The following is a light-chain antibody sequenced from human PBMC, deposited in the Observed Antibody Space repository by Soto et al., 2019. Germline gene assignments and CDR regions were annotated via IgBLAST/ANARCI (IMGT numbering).Light chain of an antibody. V-gene: IGKV3-11*01. CDR3: HQRQSWPRT. CDR1: QYINTR. J-gene: IGKJ1*01. Sequence: IVGTQSPATLSSFPDDIATLSYRASQYINTRLAWYQHRPGQAPRLLIYQTSIRAAGIPARFSASGSGTDFTLTISDVQPEDFALYYCHQRQSWPRTFGQGTKVDIK. CDR2: QTS.